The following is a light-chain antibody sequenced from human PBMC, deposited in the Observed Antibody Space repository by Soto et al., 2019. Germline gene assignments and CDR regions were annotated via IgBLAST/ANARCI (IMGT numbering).Light chain of an antibody. CDR3: QQYGSSRWT. Sequence: EIVLTQSPGTLSLSPGERATLSCRASQSVSSSYLAWYQQKPGQAPRLLIYGASTRATAIPDRFSGSGSGTDFTRIISTLEPEDFAGYYCQQYGSSRWTFGQGTKVEFK. CDR2: GAS. V-gene: IGKV3-20*01. J-gene: IGKJ1*01. CDR1: QSVSSSY.